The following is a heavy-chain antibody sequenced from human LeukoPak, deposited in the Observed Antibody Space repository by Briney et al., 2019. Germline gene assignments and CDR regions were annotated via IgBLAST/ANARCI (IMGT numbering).Heavy chain of an antibody. CDR1: GFTFSSYW. V-gene: IGHV3-7*01. CDR3: ARDYRRGAARLGFDY. D-gene: IGHD6-6*01. J-gene: IGHJ4*02. Sequence: GGSLRLSCAASGFTFSSYWMSWVRQAPGKGLEWVANIRQDGSEKYYVDSVKGRFTISRDNAKNSQYLQMNSLRAEDTAVYYCARDYRRGAARLGFDYWGQGTLVTVSS. CDR2: IRQDGSEK.